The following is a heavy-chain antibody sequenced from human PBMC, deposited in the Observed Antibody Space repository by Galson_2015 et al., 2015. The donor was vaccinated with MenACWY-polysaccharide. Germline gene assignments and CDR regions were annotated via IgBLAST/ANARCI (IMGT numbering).Heavy chain of an antibody. J-gene: IGHJ2*01. CDR1: GYSSTSYW. D-gene: IGHD1-1*01. V-gene: IGHV5-51*03. CDR3: ARRGAATAYWYFDL. Sequence: QSGAEVKKPGESLKISCKGSGYSSTSYWIGWVRQMPGKGMEWMGMIYPSDSDTRYSPSFQGQVTISADKSISTAYLQWSSLKASDTAIYYCARRGAATAYWYFDLWGRGTQVIVSS. CDR2: IYPSDSDT.